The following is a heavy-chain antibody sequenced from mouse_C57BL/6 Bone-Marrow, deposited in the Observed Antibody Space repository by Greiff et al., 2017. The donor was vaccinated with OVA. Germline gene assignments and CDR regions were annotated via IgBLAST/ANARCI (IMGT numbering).Heavy chain of an antibody. J-gene: IGHJ4*01. CDR1: GFSFNTYA. Sequence: EVQLVESGGGLVQPKGSLKLSCAASGFSFNTYAMNWVRQAPGKGLEWVARIRSKSNNYATYYADSVKDRFTISRDESESMLYLEMNNLKTEDTAMYYSVRQPYAMDYWGQGTSVTVSS. CDR2: IRSKSNNYAT. CDR3: VRQPYAMDY. V-gene: IGHV10-1*01.